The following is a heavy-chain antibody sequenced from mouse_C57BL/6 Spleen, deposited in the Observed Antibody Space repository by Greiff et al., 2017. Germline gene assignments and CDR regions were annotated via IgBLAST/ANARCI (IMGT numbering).Heavy chain of an antibody. V-gene: IGHV1-82*01. J-gene: IGHJ1*03. Sequence: QVQLQQSGPELVKPGASVKISCKASGYAFSSSWMNWVKQRPGKGLEWIGRLYPGDGETNYNGKFKGKATLTADKSSSTAYMQLSSLTSDVAAVYFCARERVYYGSPYWYFAVWGTGTTVTVSA. CDR1: GYAFSSSW. D-gene: IGHD1-1*01. CDR2: LYPGDGET. CDR3: ARERVYYGSPYWYFAV.